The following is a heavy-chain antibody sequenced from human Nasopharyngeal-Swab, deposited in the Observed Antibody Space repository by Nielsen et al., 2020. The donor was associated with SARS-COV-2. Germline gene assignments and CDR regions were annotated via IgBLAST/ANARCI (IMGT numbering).Heavy chain of an antibody. J-gene: IGHJ4*02. CDR3: AKGSYYGSGTYKDYFDY. CDR2: LSGSGGTT. D-gene: IGHD3-10*01. CDR1: GFSFYDYA. Sequence: LSLTCAASGFSFYDYAMNWVRQAPGKGLEWVSALSGSGGTTSYADPVEGRFTISRDNLKNTLYLQMNSLTAEDTAIYYCAKGSYYGSGTYKDYFDYWGQGTLVTVSS. V-gene: IGHV3-23*01.